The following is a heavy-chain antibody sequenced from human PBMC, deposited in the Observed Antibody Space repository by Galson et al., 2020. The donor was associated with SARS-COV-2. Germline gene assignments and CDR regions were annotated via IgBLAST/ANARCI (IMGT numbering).Heavy chain of an antibody. CDR2: ISGSGAGT. J-gene: IGHJ5*02. V-gene: IGHV3-23*01. D-gene: IGHD2-15*01. Sequence: GGSLRLSCAASGFAFSNSAMSWVRQAPGKGLEWVSAISGSGAGTYYADSVKGRFTISRDNSKNTVYLQMKSLRAGDTAAYFCAKVVSSYCSGGRCAPEMWFDAWGQGTLVTVSS. CDR1: GFAFSNSA. CDR3: AKVVSSYCSGGRCAPEMWFDA.